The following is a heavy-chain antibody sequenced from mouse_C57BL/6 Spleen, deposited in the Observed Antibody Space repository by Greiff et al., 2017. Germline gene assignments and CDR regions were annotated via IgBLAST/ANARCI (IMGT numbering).Heavy chain of an antibody. CDR2: IFPRSGNT. V-gene: IGHV1-81*01. D-gene: IGHD2-1*01. Sequence: QVQLQQSGAELARPGASVKFSCKAPGYPFTSSGLSGVKQSTGQGLEWIGEIFPRSGNTYYNEKFKGKATLTADKSSSTAYLALRSLTSEDYAVYVCAREKVYGNHFAYWGQGTLVTVSA. CDR3: AREKVYGNHFAY. CDR1: GYPFTSSG. J-gene: IGHJ3*01.